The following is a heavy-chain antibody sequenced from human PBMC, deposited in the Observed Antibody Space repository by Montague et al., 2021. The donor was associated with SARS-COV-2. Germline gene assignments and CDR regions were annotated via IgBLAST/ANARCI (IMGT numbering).Heavy chain of an antibody. J-gene: IGHJ4*02. D-gene: IGHD6-13*01. CDR2: IFNSGST. Sequence: SETLSLTCTVSGGSISSYYWSWIRQPPGKGLEWIGYIFNSGSTNSNPSLKSRVTISVDTSKNQLSLRLRSVTAADTAVYYCVRVGVSNWYSFFDYWGQGTLVTVSS. CDR1: GGSISSYY. V-gene: IGHV4-59*01. CDR3: VRVGVSNWYSFFDY.